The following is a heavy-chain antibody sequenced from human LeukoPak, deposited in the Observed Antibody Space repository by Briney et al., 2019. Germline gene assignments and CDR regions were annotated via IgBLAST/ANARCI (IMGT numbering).Heavy chain of an antibody. CDR3: AKEASSSGGLYYYYMDV. D-gene: IGHD6-6*01. V-gene: IGHV3-43*01. CDR1: GFAFTSHT. Sequence: PGGSLRLSCLASGFAFTSHTMHWVRQAPGKGLEWVSLISWDGGSTYYADSVKGRFTISRDNSKNSLYLQMNSLRTEDTALYYCAKEASSSGGLYYYYMDVWGKGTTVAVSS. J-gene: IGHJ6*03. CDR2: ISWDGGST.